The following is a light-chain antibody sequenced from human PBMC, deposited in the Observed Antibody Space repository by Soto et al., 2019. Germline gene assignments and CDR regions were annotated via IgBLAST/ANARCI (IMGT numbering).Light chain of an antibody. CDR1: TGPVTSDYY. CDR2: STT. J-gene: IGLJ2*01. CDR3: LLYDGAAVV. V-gene: IGLV7-43*01. Sequence: QAVVTQEPSLTVSPGGTVTLTCASSTGPVTSDYYPNWFQQKPGQAPRALIYSTTKTHSWTPARFSGSLLGGKAALTLSGVQPEDEADYYCLLYDGAAVVFGGGTKLTVL.